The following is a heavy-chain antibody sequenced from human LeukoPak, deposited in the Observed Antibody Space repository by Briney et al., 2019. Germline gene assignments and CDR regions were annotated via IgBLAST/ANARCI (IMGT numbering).Heavy chain of an antibody. CDR2: IYYTGST. J-gene: IGHJ4*02. V-gene: IGHV4-39*01. D-gene: IGHD2-21*02. CDR3: ARQKRVAYCAGDCYSYYFDY. CDR1: GGSISSYY. Sequence: SETLSLTCTVSGGSISSYYWGWIRQPPGKGLEWIGSIYYTGSTYYNPSLKSRVTISVDTSKNQFSLKMSSVTAADTAVYYCARQKRVAYCAGDCYSYYFDYWGQGTLVTVSS.